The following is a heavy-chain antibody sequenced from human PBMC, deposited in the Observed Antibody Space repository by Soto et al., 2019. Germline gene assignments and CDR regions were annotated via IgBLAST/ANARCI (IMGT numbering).Heavy chain of an antibody. CDR1: GASISSYF. CDR2: VSYSGSP. V-gene: IGHV4-59*01. J-gene: IGHJ4*02. D-gene: IGHD5-18*01. CDR3: ARGGPVQLWAFDY. Sequence: SETLSLTCTASGASISSYFWSWIRQPPGKGLEWVAYVSYSGSPHYNPSLQGRVTVSVDTSKSQFSLEVTSLTAADTAVYYCARGGPVQLWAFDYWGQGSLVTVSS.